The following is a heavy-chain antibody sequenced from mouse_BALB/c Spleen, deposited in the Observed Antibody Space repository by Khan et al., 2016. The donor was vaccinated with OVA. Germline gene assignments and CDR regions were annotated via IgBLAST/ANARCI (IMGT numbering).Heavy chain of an antibody. V-gene: IGHV1-7*01. Sequence: VQLQQSGAELAKPGASVKMSCKASGYTFINYWILWVKQRPGQGLEWIGYINPSTAYTEYNQNFKDKATLTADKSSRTAYSQLSSLTSEDSAVYYCARRGLRWDFDYWGQGTTLTVSS. CDR1: GYTFINYW. D-gene: IGHD1-1*01. CDR3: ARRGLRWDFDY. J-gene: IGHJ2*01. CDR2: INPSTAYT.